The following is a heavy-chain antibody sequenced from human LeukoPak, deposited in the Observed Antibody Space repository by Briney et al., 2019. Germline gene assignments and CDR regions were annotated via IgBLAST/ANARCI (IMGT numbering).Heavy chain of an antibody. J-gene: IGHJ4*02. V-gene: IGHV1-2*02. D-gene: IGHD5-18*01. CDR1: GYTFTGYY. Sequence: ASVKASSKASGYTFTGYYMHWVRQAPGQGLEWMGWINPNSGGTNYAQKFQGRVTMARDTSISTAYMELSRLRSDDTAVYYCARVVLVSKYSYGHGTIDYWGQGTLVTVSS. CDR2: INPNSGGT. CDR3: ARVVLVSKYSYGHGTIDY.